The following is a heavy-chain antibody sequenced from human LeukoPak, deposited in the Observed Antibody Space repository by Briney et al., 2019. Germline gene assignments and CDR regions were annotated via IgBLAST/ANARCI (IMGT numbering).Heavy chain of an antibody. V-gene: IGHV3-13*01. CDR2: IGVGGDT. CDR1: GFKFSMND. Sequence: GGSLRLSCVASGFKFSMNDMHWVRQTTERGLEWVSAIGVGGDTYYADPVKGRFTISRENGKNSVYLQMNSLRAGDTAVYFCAKAFDYNGLRGEGGSFDCWGQGALVTVSS. D-gene: IGHD4-11*01. J-gene: IGHJ4*02. CDR3: AKAFDYNGLRGEGGSFDC.